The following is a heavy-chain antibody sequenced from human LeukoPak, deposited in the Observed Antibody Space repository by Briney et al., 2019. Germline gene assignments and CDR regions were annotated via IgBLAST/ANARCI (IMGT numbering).Heavy chain of an antibody. CDR2: INHSGST. J-gene: IGHJ4*02. Sequence: PSETLSLTCNVSGGSISSYYWSWIRQPPGKGLEWIGEINHSGSTNYNPSLKSRVTISVDTSKNQFSLKLSSVTAADTAVYYCARRTQWLPRPHFDYWGQGTLVTVSS. V-gene: IGHV4-34*01. CDR3: ARRTQWLPRPHFDY. CDR1: GGSISSYY. D-gene: IGHD6-19*01.